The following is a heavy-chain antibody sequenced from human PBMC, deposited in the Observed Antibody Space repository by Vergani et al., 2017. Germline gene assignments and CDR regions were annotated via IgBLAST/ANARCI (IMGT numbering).Heavy chain of an antibody. V-gene: IGHV3-48*01. CDR2: ISSSSSTI. CDR3: ARDVGLVIVDV. J-gene: IGHJ6*02. Sequence: EVQLVESGGGLVQPGGSLRLSCAASGFTFSSYSMNWVRQAPGKGLEWVSYISSSSSTIYYADSVKGRFTISRDNAKNSLYLQMNSLRAEDTAVYYCARDVGLVIVDVWGQGTTVTVSS. D-gene: IGHD3-9*01. CDR1: GFTFSSYS.